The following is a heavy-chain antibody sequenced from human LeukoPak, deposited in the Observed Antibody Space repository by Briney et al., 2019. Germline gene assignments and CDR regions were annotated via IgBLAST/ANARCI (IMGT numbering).Heavy chain of an antibody. CDR1: GFTFTSYS. J-gene: IGHJ4*02. D-gene: IGHD1-26*01. CDR3: ARGGKWDVTPFDY. CDR2: ISGGGGST. Sequence: GGSLRLSCAASGFTFTSYSMNWVRQAPGKGLEWVSTISGGGGSTYYADPVKGRFTISRDNSKNTLYLQVNSLRAEDTAVYYCARGGKWDVTPFDYWGQGTLVTVSS. V-gene: IGHV3-23*01.